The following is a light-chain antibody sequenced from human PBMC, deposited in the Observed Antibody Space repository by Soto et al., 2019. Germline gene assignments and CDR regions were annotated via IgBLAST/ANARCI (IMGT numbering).Light chain of an antibody. CDR2: DVS. CDR3: SSYTISSTPL. Sequence: QCVLTQPASVSGSPGQSITISCTGTSSDVGGYNYVSWYQQHPGKAPKLMIYDVSNRPSGVSNRFSGSKSGNTASLTISGLQAEDEADYYCSSYTISSTPLFGGGTKVTVL. CDR1: SSDVGGYNY. V-gene: IGLV2-14*01. J-gene: IGLJ2*01.